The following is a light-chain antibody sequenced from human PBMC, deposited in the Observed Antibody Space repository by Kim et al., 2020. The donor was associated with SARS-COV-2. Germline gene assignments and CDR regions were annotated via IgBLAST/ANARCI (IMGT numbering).Light chain of an antibody. CDR2: GAS. CDR1: QSVIRN. Sequence: SPGETASPSRRASQSVIRNLSRYKQKTRQAPRLPIYGASTRATGSPATFSGSGSGTEFTLTISSLQSEDLEVDYCQQYNDWPRTFGQGSKGDIK. V-gene: IGKV3-15*01. J-gene: IGKJ1*01. CDR3: QQYNDWPRT.